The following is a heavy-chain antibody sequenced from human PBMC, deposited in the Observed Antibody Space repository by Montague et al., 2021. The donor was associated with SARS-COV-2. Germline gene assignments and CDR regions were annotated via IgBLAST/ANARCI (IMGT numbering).Heavy chain of an antibody. V-gene: IGHV3-72*01. D-gene: IGHD3-16*01. J-gene: IGHJ4*02. CDR3: TRRGGDRNSQFEN. CDR2: IRGKANYYTT. CDR1: GFVFNDYS. Sequence: SLRLSCAASGFVFNDYSMDWVRLAPGKGLEWIGRIRGKANYYTTEYAASVNGRFTVSRDDSENSLYLRMNALKTEDTAVYYCTRRGGDRNSQFENWGQGTLVTVSS.